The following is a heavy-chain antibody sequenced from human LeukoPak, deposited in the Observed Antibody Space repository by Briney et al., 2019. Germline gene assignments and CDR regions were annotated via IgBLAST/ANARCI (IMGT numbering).Heavy chain of an antibody. V-gene: IGHV4-4*02. CDR1: GGSIRSTNW. CDR3: ARESAAGSIRGLFDY. D-gene: IGHD3-10*01. CDR2: IHQTGTT. J-gene: IGHJ4*02. Sequence: KPSETLSLTCAVSGGSIRSTNWWTWVRQPPGKGLEWIGEIHQTGTTNYNPPLKRRVTISVDKSKNQFSLKVNSVTAADTAVYYCARESAAGSIRGLFDYWGQGTLVTVSS.